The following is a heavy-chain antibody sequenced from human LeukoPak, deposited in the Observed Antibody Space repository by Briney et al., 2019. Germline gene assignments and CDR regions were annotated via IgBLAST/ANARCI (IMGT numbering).Heavy chain of an antibody. CDR1: GGSFSGYY. CDR3: AREGYDSSGYQGAFDI. J-gene: IGHJ3*02. D-gene: IGHD3-22*01. CDR2: INHSGST. V-gene: IGHV4-34*01. Sequence: SETLSLTCAVYGGSFSGYYWSWIRQPPGKGLEWIGEINHSGSTNYNPSLKSRVTISVDTSKNQFSLKQSSVTAADTAVYYCAREGYDSSGYQGAFDIWGQGTMVTVSS.